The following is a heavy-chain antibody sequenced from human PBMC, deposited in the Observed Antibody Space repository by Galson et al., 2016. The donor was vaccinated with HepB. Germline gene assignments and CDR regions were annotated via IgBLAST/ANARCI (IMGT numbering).Heavy chain of an antibody. CDR1: GYFFSDFS. CDR3: ARDLHSGAYTFDY. Sequence: SLSLSCAASGYFFSDFSMNWVRQAPGKGLEWVSYISRSSGVLYYADSVKGRFTISRDDAKNSLYLQMNSLRDEDTAVYYCARDLHSGAYTFDYWGQGTLVTVSS. CDR2: ISRSSGVL. J-gene: IGHJ4*02. D-gene: IGHD1-26*01. V-gene: IGHV3-48*02.